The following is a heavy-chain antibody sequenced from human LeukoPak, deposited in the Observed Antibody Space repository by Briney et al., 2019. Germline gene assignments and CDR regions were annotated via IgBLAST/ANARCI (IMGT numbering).Heavy chain of an antibody. V-gene: IGHV3-23*01. Sequence: GGSLRLSCAASGFTFSSYAMSWVRQATGKGLDWVSAISCSGGSTYYADSVTGRFTPSRDNSKNTLYLQMNSLRAEDTAVYYCAKAAIAAAGVHHFDYWGQGTLVTVSS. CDR3: AKAAIAAAGVHHFDY. CDR1: GFTFSSYA. J-gene: IGHJ4*02. D-gene: IGHD6-13*01. CDR2: ISCSGGST.